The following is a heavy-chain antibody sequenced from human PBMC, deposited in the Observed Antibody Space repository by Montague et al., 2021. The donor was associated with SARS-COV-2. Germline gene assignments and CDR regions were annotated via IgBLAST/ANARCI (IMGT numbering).Heavy chain of an antibody. J-gene: IGHJ4*02. Sequence: SETLSLTCSVSGFSISSGFYWAWIRQSPGKGPEWIGTFYHSGYTHYNPPLKGRVTVSIDTSKNQFSLTVTSVTAADTAVYFCARRGYTGSDYVDYWGQGTLVTVSS. D-gene: IGHD5-12*01. CDR3: ARRGYTGSDYVDY. CDR1: GFSISSGFY. CDR2: FYHSGYT. V-gene: IGHV4-38-2*01.